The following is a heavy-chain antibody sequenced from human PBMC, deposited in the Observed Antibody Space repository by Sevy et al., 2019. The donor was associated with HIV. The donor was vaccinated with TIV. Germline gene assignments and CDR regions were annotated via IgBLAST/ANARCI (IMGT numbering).Heavy chain of an antibody. Sequence: GGSLRLSCAASGFTFRNAWMTWVRQAPGKGLEWVGRIKSKVDGEIADYAAPVIGRFTISRDDSGNTLYLHMNSLKIEDTAVYYCTTDLGAYGWYFDLWGRGTLVTVSS. CDR1: GFTFRNAW. CDR3: TTDLGAYGWYFDL. CDR2: IKSKVDGEIA. V-gene: IGHV3-15*01. D-gene: IGHD3-16*01. J-gene: IGHJ2*01.